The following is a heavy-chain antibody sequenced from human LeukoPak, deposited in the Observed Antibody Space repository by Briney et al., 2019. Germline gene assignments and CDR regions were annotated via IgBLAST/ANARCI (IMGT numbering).Heavy chain of an antibody. Sequence: GGSLRLSCEASGFTFGSHAMCWVRQAPGQGLKWVAGIFGSGGSPHYADSVKGRFTISRDNSRNTVYLQINSLTAEDTAVYYWGKTTVGFSSSQQAASAVDYWGQGTLVTVSS. CDR3: GKTTVGFSSSQQAASAVDY. CDR1: GFTFGSHA. J-gene: IGHJ4*02. V-gene: IGHV3-23*01. D-gene: IGHD6-13*01. CDR2: IFGSGGSP.